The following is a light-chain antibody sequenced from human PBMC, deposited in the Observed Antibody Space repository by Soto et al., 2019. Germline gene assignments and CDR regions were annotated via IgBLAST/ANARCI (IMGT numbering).Light chain of an antibody. CDR3: QQYHKWPPIT. Sequence: EILMTQSPVTLSVSPVERATLSCRASQSVSSNLAWYQQKPGQAPSLLIYGAFTRATGIPARFSGTGSGTEFTLTISSLQSEDSAVYYCQQYHKWPPITFGQGTRLENK. J-gene: IGKJ5*01. V-gene: IGKV3-15*01. CDR2: GAF. CDR1: QSVSSN.